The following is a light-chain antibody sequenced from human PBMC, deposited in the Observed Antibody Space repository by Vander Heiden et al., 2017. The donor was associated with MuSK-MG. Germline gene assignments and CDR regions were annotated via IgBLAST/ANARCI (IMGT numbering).Light chain of an antibody. CDR3: QSFDRTNRV. J-gene: IGLJ2*01. CDR2: EDN. Sequence: NFILTQPHSVSASPGETITISCTRISGSIASNYVQWYRQRPGSSPTTLSYEDNQRPSGVPDRFSGSVDSSSNSATLTISGLKTEDEADYYCQSFDRTNRVFGGGTKLTVL. CDR1: SGSIASNY. V-gene: IGLV6-57*01.